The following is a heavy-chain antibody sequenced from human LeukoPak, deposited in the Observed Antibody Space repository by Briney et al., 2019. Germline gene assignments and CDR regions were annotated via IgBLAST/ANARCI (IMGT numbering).Heavy chain of an antibody. Sequence: SETLSLTCTVSGGSISSYYWSWIRQPPGKGLEWIGYIYYSGSTNYNPSLKSRVTISVDTSKNQFSLKLSSVTAADTAVYYCARAKMYYYDSSGYYLDYWGQGTLVTVSS. CDR1: GGSISSYY. CDR2: IYYSGST. V-gene: IGHV4-59*01. J-gene: IGHJ4*02. CDR3: ARAKMYYYDSSGYYLDY. D-gene: IGHD3-22*01.